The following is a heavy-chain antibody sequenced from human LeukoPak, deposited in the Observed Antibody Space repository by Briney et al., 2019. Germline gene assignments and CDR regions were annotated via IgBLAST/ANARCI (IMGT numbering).Heavy chain of an antibody. CDR1: GGSISSYY. D-gene: IGHD6-13*01. V-gene: IGHV4-4*07. Sequence: PSETLSLTCTVSGGSISSYYWSWIRQPAGKGLEWIGRIYTSGSTNYNPSLKSRVTMSVDTSKNQFSLKLSSVTAADAAVYYCARPGIAATGNAFDIWGQGTMVTVSS. CDR3: ARPGIAATGNAFDI. J-gene: IGHJ3*02. CDR2: IYTSGST.